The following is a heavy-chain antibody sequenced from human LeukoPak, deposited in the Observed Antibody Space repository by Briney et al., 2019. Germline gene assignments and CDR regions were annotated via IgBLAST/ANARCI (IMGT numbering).Heavy chain of an antibody. CDR1: GGTFSSYA. CDR3: ARASNGNHDY. V-gene: IGHV1-69*04. Sequence: SVKVSCKASGGTFSSYAISWVRQAPGQGLEWMGRIIPILGIANYAQKFQGRVTITADKSTSTAYMGLSSLRSEDTAVYYCARASNGNHDYWGQGTLVTVSS. CDR2: IIPILGIA. D-gene: IGHD1-14*01. J-gene: IGHJ4*02.